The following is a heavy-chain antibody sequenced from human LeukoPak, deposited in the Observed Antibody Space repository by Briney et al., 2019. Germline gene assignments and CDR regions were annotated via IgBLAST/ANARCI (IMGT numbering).Heavy chain of an antibody. CDR3: ARAWFTVYSGSYGFDL. Sequence: GGSRRLSCAASGFTFSSYAMHWVRQAPGKGLEWVAVISYDGSNKYYADSVKGRFTISRDNSKNTLYLQMNSLRAEDTAVYYCARAWFTVYSGSYGFDLWGRGTLVTVSS. CDR1: GFTFSSYA. J-gene: IGHJ2*01. D-gene: IGHD1-26*01. CDR2: ISYDGSNK. V-gene: IGHV3-30-3*01.